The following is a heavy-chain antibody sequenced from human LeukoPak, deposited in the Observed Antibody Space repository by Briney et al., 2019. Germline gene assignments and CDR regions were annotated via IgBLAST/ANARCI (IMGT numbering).Heavy chain of an antibody. CDR1: GYTFTGYG. Sequence: ASVKVSCKASGYTFTGYGISWVRQAPGQGLEWMGWISAYNGNTNYAQKLQGRVTMTTDTSTSTAYMELRSLRSDDTAVYYCARDQGIRWYYYGMDVWGKGTTVTVSS. CDR3: ARDQGIRWYYYGMDV. D-gene: IGHD4-23*01. J-gene: IGHJ6*04. CDR2: ISAYNGNT. V-gene: IGHV1-18*04.